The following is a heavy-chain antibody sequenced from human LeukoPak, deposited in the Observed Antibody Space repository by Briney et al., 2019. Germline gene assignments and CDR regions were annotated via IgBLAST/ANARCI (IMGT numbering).Heavy chain of an antibody. CDR1: GFTVSSNY. CDR3: ARSTVVTGRYYYYYMDV. D-gene: IGHD4-23*01. J-gene: IGHJ6*03. V-gene: IGHV3-53*01. CDR2: IDSGGST. Sequence: GGSLRLSCAASGFTVSSNYMSWVRQAPGKGLESVSVIDSGGSTYYADSVKGRFTISRDNSRTTLYLQMNSLRAEDTAVYYCARSTVVTGRYYYYYMDVWGKGTTVSVSS.